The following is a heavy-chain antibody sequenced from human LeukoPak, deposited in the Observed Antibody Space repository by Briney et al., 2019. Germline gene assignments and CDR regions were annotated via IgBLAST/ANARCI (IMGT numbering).Heavy chain of an antibody. CDR1: GGSISSGGYY. D-gene: IGHD2-2*01. J-gene: IGHJ6*02. Sequence: SETLSLTCTVSGGSISSGGYYWSWIRQPPGKGLEWIGYIYYSGSTYYNPSLKSRVTISVDTSKNQFSLRLSSVTAADTAVYYCAREIYCGSTSCNYYGMDVWGQGTTVTVSS. V-gene: IGHV4-30-4*08. CDR2: IYYSGST. CDR3: AREIYCGSTSCNYYGMDV.